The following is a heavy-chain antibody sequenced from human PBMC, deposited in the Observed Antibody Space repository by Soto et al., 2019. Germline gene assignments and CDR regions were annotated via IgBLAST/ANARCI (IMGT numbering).Heavy chain of an antibody. Sequence: QITLNESGPTQVKPRQTLTLTCTFSGFSLTPSGVGVGWIRQSPGKAPEWLALIYWDDDKRYSPSLKSRLTITKDTSKNQVVLTMADLDTADTATYYCAHRVLRTVFGLVTTTAIYFDFWGQGTPVAVSS. D-gene: IGHD3-3*01. CDR3: AHRVLRTVFGLVTTTAIYFDF. V-gene: IGHV2-5*02. J-gene: IGHJ4*02. CDR1: GFSLTPSGVG. CDR2: IYWDDDK.